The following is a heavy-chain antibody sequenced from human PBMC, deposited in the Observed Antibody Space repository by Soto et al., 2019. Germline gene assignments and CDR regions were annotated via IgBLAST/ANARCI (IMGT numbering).Heavy chain of an antibody. CDR2: ITPYNDNT. CDR1: GYTFGIYG. J-gene: IGHJ4*02. CDR3: VRDLDGSGSYYTDY. Sequence: ASVKVSCKGSGYTFGIYGINWVRQAPGQGLEWMGWITPYNDNTKYAQIFQGRVTTTTDTSTSTAYMELRSLRSDDTAVYYCVRDLDGSGSYYTDYWGQGTLVTVSS. D-gene: IGHD3-10*01. V-gene: IGHV1-18*01.